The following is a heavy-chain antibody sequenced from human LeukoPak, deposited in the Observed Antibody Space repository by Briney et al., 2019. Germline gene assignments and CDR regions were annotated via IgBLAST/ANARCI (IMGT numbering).Heavy chain of an antibody. D-gene: IGHD5-18*01. CDR2: IYYSGST. J-gene: IGHJ4*02. V-gene: IGHV4-39*07. CDR1: GGSISSSSYY. CDR3: ARDCLRGYSYGEIDY. Sequence: SETLSLTCTVSGGSISSSSYYWGWIRQPPGKGLEWIGSIYYSGSTYYNPSLKSRVTISVDTSKNQFSLKLSSVTAADTAVYYCARDCLRGYSYGEIDYWGQGTLVTVSS.